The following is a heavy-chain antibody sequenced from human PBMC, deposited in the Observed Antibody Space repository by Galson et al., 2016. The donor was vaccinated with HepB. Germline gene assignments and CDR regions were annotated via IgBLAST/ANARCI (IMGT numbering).Heavy chain of an antibody. CDR2: IHYSGTT. V-gene: IGHV4-59*08. CDR3: AGYATINYDYVWGSKRYTGGSPFDI. CDR1: GGSISSYY. J-gene: IGHJ3*02. D-gene: IGHD3-16*01. Sequence: SETLSLTCTVSGGSISSYYWSWIRQPPGKGLEWIGYIHYSGTTKYNPSLKSRVTISVGTSEYQFSLKLSSVTAADTAVYYCAGYATINYDYVWGSKRYTGGSPFDIWGQGTMVTVSS.